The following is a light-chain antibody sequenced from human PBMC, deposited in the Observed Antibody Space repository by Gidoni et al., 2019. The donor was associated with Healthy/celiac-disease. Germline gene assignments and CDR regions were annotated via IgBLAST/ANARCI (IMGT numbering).Light chain of an antibody. V-gene: IGKV3-15*01. J-gene: IGKJ2*01. Sequence: DIAMSQSPATLSVSPGERATLSCRASQSVSSNLAWYQQKPGQAPRLLIYGASTRATGIPARFSGSGSGTEFTLTISSLQSEDFAVYYCQQYNNWPYTFGQGTKLDIK. CDR1: QSVSSN. CDR3: QQYNNWPYT. CDR2: GAS.